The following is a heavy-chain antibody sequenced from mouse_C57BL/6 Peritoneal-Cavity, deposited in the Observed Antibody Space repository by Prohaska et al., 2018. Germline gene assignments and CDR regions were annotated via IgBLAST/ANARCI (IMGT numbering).Heavy chain of an antibody. Sequence: EVQLLETGGGLVQPGGSRGLSCEGSGFTFSGFWMSWVRQTPGKTLEWLGDINSDGSAINYAPSIKDRFTSFRDNDKSTLYLQMSNLRSEYTATYFCMSLGNYLYSYVWGTGTTVTVSS. J-gene: IGHJ1*03. CDR1: GFTFSGFW. CDR2: INSDGSAI. V-gene: IGHV11-2*01. D-gene: IGHD2-1*01. CDR3: MSLGNYLYSYV.